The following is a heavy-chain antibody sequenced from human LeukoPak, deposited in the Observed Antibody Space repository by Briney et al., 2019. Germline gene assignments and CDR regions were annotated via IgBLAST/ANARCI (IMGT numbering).Heavy chain of an antibody. J-gene: IGHJ3*02. D-gene: IGHD6-19*01. V-gene: IGHV3-33*01. CDR2: IWYDGSNK. CDR3: ARDAAVAGSHLDI. CDR1: GFTFSSYG. Sequence: GGSLRLSCAASGFTFSSYGMHWVRQAPGKGLEWVAVIWYDGSNKYYADSVKGRFTISRDNSKNTLYLQMNSLRAEDTAVYYCARDAAVAGSHLDIWGQGTMVTVSS.